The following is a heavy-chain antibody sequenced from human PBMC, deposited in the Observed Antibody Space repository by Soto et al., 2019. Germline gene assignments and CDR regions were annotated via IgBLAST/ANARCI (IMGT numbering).Heavy chain of an antibody. Sequence: SETLSLTCAVYGGSFSGYYWSWIRQPPGKGLEWIGEINHSGSTNYNPSLKSRVTISVDTSKNQFSLKLSSVTAADTAVYYCARGRRDIVATYEDGSSIAVVSWGQGTLVTVSS. J-gene: IGHJ4*02. V-gene: IGHV4-34*01. CDR1: GGSFSGYY. CDR2: INHSGST. D-gene: IGHD5-12*01. CDR3: ARGRRDIVATYEDGSSIAVVS.